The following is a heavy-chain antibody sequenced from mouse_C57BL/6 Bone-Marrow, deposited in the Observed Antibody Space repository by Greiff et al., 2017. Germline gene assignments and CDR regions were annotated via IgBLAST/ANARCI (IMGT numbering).Heavy chain of an antibody. CDR1: GYTFTSYW. CDR2: IHPNSGST. J-gene: IGHJ3*01. D-gene: IGHD1-1*01. V-gene: IGHV1-64*01. CDR3: ARGGYYCGSSWFAY. Sequence: VQLQQPGAELVKPGASVKLSCKASGYTFTSYWMHWVKQRPGQGLEWIGMIHPNSGSTNYNEKFKSKATLTVDKSSSTAYMQLSSLTSEDSAVYYCARGGYYCGSSWFAYWGQGTLVTVSA.